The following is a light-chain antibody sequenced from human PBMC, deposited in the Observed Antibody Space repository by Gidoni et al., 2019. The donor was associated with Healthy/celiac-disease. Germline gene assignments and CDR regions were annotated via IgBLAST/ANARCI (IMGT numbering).Light chain of an antibody. CDR1: QSVSSY. V-gene: IGKV3-11*01. Sequence: EIVLTQSQATLSLSPGERATLSCRASQSVSSYLAWYQQKPGQAPRLLIYDASNRATGIPARFSGRGEGTDVTLTISSLEPEDFAVDYCQQRSNWPRALTFGGGTKVEIK. CDR2: DAS. CDR3: QQRSNWPRALT. J-gene: IGKJ4*01.